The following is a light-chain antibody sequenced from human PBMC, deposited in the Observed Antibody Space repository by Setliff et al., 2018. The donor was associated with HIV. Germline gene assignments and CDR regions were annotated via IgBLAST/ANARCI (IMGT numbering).Light chain of an antibody. V-gene: IGKV1-39*01. J-gene: IGKJ2*01. CDR3: QQTYSKPYT. CDR1: RDIRNY. Sequence: DIQMTQSPSSLSASVGDRVNITCRAGRDIRNYLNWYQQKPRETPKLLIFGATSLHSGVPSRFSGSGSGTDLTLTIFSLQPEDFATYYCQQTYSKPYTFGQGPRWIS. CDR2: GAT.